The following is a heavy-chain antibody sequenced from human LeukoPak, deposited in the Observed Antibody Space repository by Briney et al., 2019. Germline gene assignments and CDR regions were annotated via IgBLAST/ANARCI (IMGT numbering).Heavy chain of an antibody. CDR2: ISANNGDT. D-gene: IGHD3-16*01. CDR3: ARDPPGLTLGSPGDY. V-gene: IGHV1-18*01. J-gene: IGHJ4*02. Sequence: ASVKVSCKASGYTFTSYGIAWVRQAPGQGLQWMGWISANNGDTSYSQKLQGRVTMTTDTSTNTAYMELRSLTSDDTAVYYCARDPPGLTLGSPGDYWGQGTLVIVSS. CDR1: GYTFTSYG.